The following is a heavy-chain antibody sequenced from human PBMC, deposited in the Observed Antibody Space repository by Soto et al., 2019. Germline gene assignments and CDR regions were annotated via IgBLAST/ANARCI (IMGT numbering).Heavy chain of an antibody. Sequence: SETLSLTCTVSGGSISSGDYYWSWIRQPPGKGLECIGYVSHSEGTYYNPSLMSRLIISIDTSTNQFSLNLNSVTAADTAVYYCARADDYTYRFDYWRQGTLVTVSS. CDR2: VSHSEGT. CDR3: ARADDYTYRFDY. D-gene: IGHD4-4*01. CDR1: GGSISSGDYY. J-gene: IGHJ4*02. V-gene: IGHV4-30-4*01.